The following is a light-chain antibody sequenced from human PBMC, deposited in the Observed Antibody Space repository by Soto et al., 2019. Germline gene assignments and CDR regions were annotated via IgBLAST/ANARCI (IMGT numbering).Light chain of an antibody. J-gene: IGKJ4*01. CDR2: DAS. CDR3: QQRSNWLLT. V-gene: IGKV3-11*01. Sequence: EIVLTQSPATLSLSPGERATLSCRASQSVSNNLAWYQQKPGQAPRLLIYDASNRATGIPARFSGSGSGTDFTLTISSLEPEELAVYYCQQRSNWLLTFGGGTKVEIK. CDR1: QSVSNN.